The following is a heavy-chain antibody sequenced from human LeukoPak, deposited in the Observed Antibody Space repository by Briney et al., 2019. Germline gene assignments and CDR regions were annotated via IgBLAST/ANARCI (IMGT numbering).Heavy chain of an antibody. CDR1: GGSFSGYY. CDR3: ARPDTVAGYAFDI. D-gene: IGHD6-19*01. Sequence: PSETLSLTCAVYGGSFSGYYWSWIRQPPGKGLEWIGEINHSGGTNYNPSLKSRVTISVDTSKNQFSLKLSSVTAADTAVYYCARPDTVAGYAFDIWGQGTMVTVSS. CDR2: INHSGGT. V-gene: IGHV4-34*01. J-gene: IGHJ3*02.